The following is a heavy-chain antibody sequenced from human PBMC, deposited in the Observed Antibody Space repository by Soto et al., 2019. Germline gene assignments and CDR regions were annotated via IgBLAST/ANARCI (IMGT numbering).Heavy chain of an antibody. CDR3: AKDQDSSVWAPYY. D-gene: IGHD6-19*01. Sequence: GGSLTLSCASSGFTFSNYAMNWVRQTPGKGLEWVSAISGSGDSTYYADSVKGRFTISRDNSKNTLYLQMNSLRAEDTAVYYCAKDQDSSVWAPYYWGHGTLDTVSS. CDR1: GFTFSNYA. V-gene: IGHV3-23*01. CDR2: ISGSGDST. J-gene: IGHJ4*01.